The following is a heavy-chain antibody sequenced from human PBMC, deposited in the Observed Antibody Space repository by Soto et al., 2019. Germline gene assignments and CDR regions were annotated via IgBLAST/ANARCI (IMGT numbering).Heavy chain of an antibody. CDR1: GFTFSSYG. CDR3: ARDRTFYGSGSRGMDF. V-gene: IGHV3-30*02. J-gene: IGHJ6*02. Sequence: VGSLRLSCVTSGFTFSSYGMHWVRQAPGKGLEWLAIIRYDGSNKYYGDSVKGRLTISRDNSNNTLYLEMNNLRAEDTAVYYCARDRTFYGSGSRGMDFWGQGTTVTVSS. D-gene: IGHD3-10*01. CDR2: IRYDGSNK.